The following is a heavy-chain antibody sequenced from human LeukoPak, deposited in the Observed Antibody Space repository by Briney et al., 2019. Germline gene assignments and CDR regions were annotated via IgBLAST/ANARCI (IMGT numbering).Heavy chain of an antibody. Sequence: GESLKISCKGSGYSFTSYWIGWVRQMPGKGLEWMGIIYPGDSDTRYSPSFQGQVTISADKSISTAYLQWSSLKASDTAMYYCARGYYDFWDLKPGGFDYWGQGTLVTVSS. J-gene: IGHJ4*02. V-gene: IGHV5-51*01. CDR2: IYPGDSDT. CDR1: GYSFTSYW. D-gene: IGHD3-3*01. CDR3: ARGYYDFWDLKPGGFDY.